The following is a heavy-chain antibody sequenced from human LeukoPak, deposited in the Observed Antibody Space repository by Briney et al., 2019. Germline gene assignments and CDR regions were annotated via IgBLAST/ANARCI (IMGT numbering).Heavy chain of an antibody. V-gene: IGHV1-46*01. D-gene: IGHD3-22*01. CDR2: INPSGVST. CDR3: AREGNYFDSRGYYFLL. CDR1: GYTFTRYY. J-gene: IGHJ4*02. Sequence: ASVKVSCKASGYTFTRYYMHWVRQAPGQGVEWMGIINPSGVSTSYAQKFQGRVTMTRDTSTSTVYMELSSLRSEDTAVYYCAREGNYFDSRGYYFLLWGQGTLVTVSS.